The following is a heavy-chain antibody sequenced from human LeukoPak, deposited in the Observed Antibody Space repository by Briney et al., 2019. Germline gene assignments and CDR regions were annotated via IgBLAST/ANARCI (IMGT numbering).Heavy chain of an antibody. D-gene: IGHD6-13*01. J-gene: IGHJ6*02. CDR2: IIPIFGTA. Sequence: GSSVKVSCTASGGTFSSYAISWVRQAPGQGLEWMGGIIPIFGTANYAQKFQGRVTITADESTSTAYMELSSLRSEDTAVYYCARGNSGIAAAASYGMDVWGQGTTVTVSS. V-gene: IGHV1-69*01. CDR3: ARGNSGIAAAASYGMDV. CDR1: GGTFSSYA.